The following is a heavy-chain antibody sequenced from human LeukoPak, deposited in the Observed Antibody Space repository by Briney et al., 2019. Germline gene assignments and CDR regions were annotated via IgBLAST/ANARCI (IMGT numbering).Heavy chain of an antibody. Sequence: GGSLRLSCAASGFTFSTYSMNWVRQAPGKGLEWVSSISISSAYIYYADSVKGRFTISRDNAKNALYLQMNSLRAEETDVYYCARDAIRNQRADYYYMDVWGKGTTVTVSS. D-gene: IGHD1-14*01. J-gene: IGHJ6*03. V-gene: IGHV3-21*01. CDR2: ISISSAYI. CDR3: ARDAIRNQRADYYYMDV. CDR1: GFTFSTYS.